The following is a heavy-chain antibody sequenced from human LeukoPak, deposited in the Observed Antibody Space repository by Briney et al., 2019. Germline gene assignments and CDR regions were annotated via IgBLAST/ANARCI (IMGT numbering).Heavy chain of an antibody. CDR2: IYYSRST. J-gene: IGHJ5*02. CDR3: ARDSDYYDSSGYYYSNWFDP. Sequence: SETLSLTCTLSGGSISSGGYYWSWIRQHPGKGLEWIGYIYYSRSTYYNPSLKSRVTISVDTSKNQFSLKLSSVTAADTAVYYCARDSDYYDSSGYYYSNWFDPWGQGTLVTVSS. D-gene: IGHD3-22*01. CDR1: GGSISSGGYY. V-gene: IGHV4-31*03.